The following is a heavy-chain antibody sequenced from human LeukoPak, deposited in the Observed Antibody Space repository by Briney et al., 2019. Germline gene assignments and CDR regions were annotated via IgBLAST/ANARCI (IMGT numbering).Heavy chain of an antibody. V-gene: IGHV4-34*01. J-gene: IGHJ4*02. CDR3: ARAHTQYLD. D-gene: IGHD2-2*01. Sequence: SETLSLTCAVSGGSFSGFYYSWTRQPPGKGLEWIGEITPSGSTHYTPSLKSRVTISVDTSKNRFSLRLTSVTVADTAVYFCARAHTQYLDWGQGTLVTVSS. CDR1: GGSFSGFY. CDR2: ITPSGST.